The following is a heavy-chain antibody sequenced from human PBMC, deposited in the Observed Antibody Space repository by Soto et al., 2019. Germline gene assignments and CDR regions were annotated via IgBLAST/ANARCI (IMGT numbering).Heavy chain of an antibody. D-gene: IGHD6-6*01. CDR1: GGSISSYY. CDR2: IYYSGST. CDR3: ARREQLAGDAFDI. J-gene: IGHJ3*02. Sequence: QVQLQESGPGLVKPSETLSLTCTVSGGSISSYYWSWIRQPPGKGLEWIGYIYYSGSTNYNPSLKSRVTISVDTSKNQFSLKLSSVTAADTAVYYCARREQLAGDAFDIWGQGTMVTVSS. V-gene: IGHV4-59*01.